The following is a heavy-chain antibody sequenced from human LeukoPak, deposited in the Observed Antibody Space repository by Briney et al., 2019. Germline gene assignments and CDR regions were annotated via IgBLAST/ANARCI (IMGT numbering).Heavy chain of an antibody. CDR3: AKASVWTMVRVVSYFDE. Sequence: GGSLRLSCAASGFTFSSYGMHWVRQAPGKGLEWVAVISYDGSNKYYADSVKGRFTISRDNSKNTLDLQMHSLRAEDTAIYYCAKASVWTMVRVVSYFDEWGQGIQVTVSS. J-gene: IGHJ4*02. CDR1: GFTFSSYG. CDR2: ISYDGSNK. V-gene: IGHV3-30*18. D-gene: IGHD3-10*01.